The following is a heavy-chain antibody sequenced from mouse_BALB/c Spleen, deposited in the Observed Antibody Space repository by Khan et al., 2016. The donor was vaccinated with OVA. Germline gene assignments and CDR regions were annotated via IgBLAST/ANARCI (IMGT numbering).Heavy chain of an antibody. CDR1: GYSITSDYA. CDR3: ASELGRYYALDY. CDR2: ISYSGST. Sequence: EVQLQESGPGLVKPSQSLSLTCTVTGYSITSDYAWNWIRQFPGNKLEWMGYISYSGSTTYNPSLKSRISITRVTSKDPFLLQLKSVTAEDTATYYCASELGRYYALDYWGQGTSVTVSS. J-gene: IGHJ4*01. V-gene: IGHV3-2*02. D-gene: IGHD4-1*01.